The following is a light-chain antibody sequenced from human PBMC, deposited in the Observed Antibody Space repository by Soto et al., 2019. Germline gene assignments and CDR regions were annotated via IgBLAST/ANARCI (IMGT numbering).Light chain of an antibody. CDR2: GAS. CDR3: QQFFGSLYT. V-gene: IGKV3-20*01. Sequence: IVLTQSPGTVSLSPGERATLSCRTSQSVSSTYLAWYQQRPGQAPRLLIYGASSRATGIPDRFSGSGSGTDFTLTISSLEPEDFAIYYCQQFFGSLYTFGQGTKLEIK. J-gene: IGKJ2*01. CDR1: QSVSSTY.